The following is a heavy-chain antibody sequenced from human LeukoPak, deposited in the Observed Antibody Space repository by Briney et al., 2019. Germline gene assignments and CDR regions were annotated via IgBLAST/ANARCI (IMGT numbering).Heavy chain of an antibody. J-gene: IGHJ4*02. Sequence: PSETLSLTCTVSGGSISSGSYYWSWIRQPPGKGLEWIGEIYHSGSTNYNPSLKSRVAISVDKSKNQFSLKLSSVTAADTAVYYCARWDDGGYWGQGTLVTVSS. CDR3: ARWDDGGY. V-gene: IGHV4-61*01. D-gene: IGHD1-1*01. CDR2: IYHSGST. CDR1: GGSISSGSYY.